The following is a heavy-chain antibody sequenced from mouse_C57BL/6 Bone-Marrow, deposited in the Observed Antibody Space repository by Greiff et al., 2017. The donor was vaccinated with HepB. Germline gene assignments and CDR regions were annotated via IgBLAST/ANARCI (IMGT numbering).Heavy chain of an antibody. CDR3: TPYYYGNDY. J-gene: IGHJ2*01. CDR2: IDPENGDT. Sequence: VQLKESGAELVRPGASVKLSCTASGFNIKDDYMHWVKQRPEQGLEWIGWIDPENGDTEYASKFQGKATITADTSSNTAYLQLSSLTSEDTAVYYCTPYYYGNDYWGQGTTLTVSS. V-gene: IGHV14-4*01. CDR1: GFNIKDDY. D-gene: IGHD1-1*01.